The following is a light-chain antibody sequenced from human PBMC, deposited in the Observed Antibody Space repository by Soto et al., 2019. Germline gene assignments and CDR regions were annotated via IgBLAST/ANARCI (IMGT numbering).Light chain of an antibody. Sequence: DIQLTQSPSSLTASVGYRVSITCLASQGIGSYLAWCQQKPGKAPNLLIYAASTLQSGVPSRFSGSGSGTDFTLTISSLQPEDFAAYYCHQLNNYPLTFGGGTKVDI. V-gene: IGKV1-9*01. CDR3: HQLNNYPLT. CDR1: QGIGSY. CDR2: AAS. J-gene: IGKJ4*01.